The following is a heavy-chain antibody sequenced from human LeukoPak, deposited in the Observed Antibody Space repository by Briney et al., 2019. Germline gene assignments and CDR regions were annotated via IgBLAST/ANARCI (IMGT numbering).Heavy chain of an antibody. CDR1: GYTFTSYY. CDR3: ARARAGGYYPNFDY. J-gene: IGHJ4*02. CDR2: INPSGGST. Sequence: ASVKVSCKASGYTFTSYYMHWVRQAPGQGLEWMGIINPSGGSTSYAQKLQGRVTMTTDTSTSTAYMELRSLRSDDTAVYYCARARAGGYYPNFDYWGQGTLVTVSS. D-gene: IGHD3-22*01. V-gene: IGHV1-46*01.